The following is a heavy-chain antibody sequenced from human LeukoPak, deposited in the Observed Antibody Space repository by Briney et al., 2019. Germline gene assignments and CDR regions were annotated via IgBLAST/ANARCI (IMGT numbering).Heavy chain of an antibody. J-gene: IGHJ3*02. CDR1: GYSFTSYW. CDR3: ASTRYCSGGSCYATGGAFAM. V-gene: IGHV5-51*01. Sequence: GESLKISCKGSGYSFTSYWIGWVRQMPGKGLEWMGIIYPGDSDTRYSPSFQGQVTISADKSISTAYLQWSSLKASDTAMYYCASTRYCSGGSCYATGGAFAMWGQGTMVTVSS. CDR2: IYPGDSDT. D-gene: IGHD2-15*01.